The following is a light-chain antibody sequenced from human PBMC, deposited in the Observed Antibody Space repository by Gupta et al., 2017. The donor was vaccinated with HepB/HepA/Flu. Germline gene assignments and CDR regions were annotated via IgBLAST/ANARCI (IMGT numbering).Light chain of an antibody. Sequence: QPVLTQSSSASASLGSSVQLTCSLSSGYSTYIIAWHQQQPGKAPRFLMRLEGSGSYNKGSGVPDRFSGSSSGADRYLTISNLQSEDEADYYCETWAGNTRHVFGTGTKVTVL. V-gene: IGLV4-60*03. CDR1: SGYSTYI. CDR3: ETWAGNTRHV. J-gene: IGLJ1*01. CDR2: LEGSGSY.